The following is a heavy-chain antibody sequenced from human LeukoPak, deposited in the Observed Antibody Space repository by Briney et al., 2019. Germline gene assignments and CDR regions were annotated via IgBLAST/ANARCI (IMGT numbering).Heavy chain of an antibody. Sequence: GRSLRLSCAASGFTFSSYDMHWVRQAPGKGLEWVSAISGSGGSTYYADSVKGRFTISRDNSKNTLYLQMNSLRAEDTAVYYCAKQYCSSTSCFHHGVDYWGQGTLVTVSS. V-gene: IGHV3-23*01. CDR3: AKQYCSSTSCFHHGVDY. D-gene: IGHD2-2*01. J-gene: IGHJ4*02. CDR1: GFTFSSYD. CDR2: ISGSGGST.